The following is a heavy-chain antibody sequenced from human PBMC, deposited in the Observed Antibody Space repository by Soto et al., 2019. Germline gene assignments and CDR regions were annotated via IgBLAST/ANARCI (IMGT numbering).Heavy chain of an antibody. D-gene: IGHD4-4*01. CDR2: IIPIFGTA. J-gene: IGHJ6*02. CDR3: ARVGSFYSNQYSYGMDV. CDR1: GGTFSSYA. Sequence: QVQLVQSGAEVKKPGSSVKVSCKASGGTFSSYAISWVRQAPGQGLEWMGGIIPIFGTANYAQKFQGRVTITADESTSTAYMELSSLRSEDTAVYYCARVGSFYSNQYSYGMDVWGQGTTVTVSS. V-gene: IGHV1-69*12.